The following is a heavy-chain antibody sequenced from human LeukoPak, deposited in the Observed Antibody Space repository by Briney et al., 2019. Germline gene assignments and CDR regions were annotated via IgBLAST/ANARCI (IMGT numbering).Heavy chain of an antibody. J-gene: IGHJ6*03. CDR3: ARAYYLYYMDV. D-gene: IGHD3-10*01. CDR1: GGSISSGYY. CDR2: IYHSGST. V-gene: IGHV4-38-2*02. Sequence: SETLSLTCTVSGGSISSGYYWGWIRQPPGKGLEWIGSIYHSGSTYYNPSLKSRVTISVDTSKNQFSLKLSSVTAADTAVYYCARAYYLYYMDVWGKGTTVTVSS.